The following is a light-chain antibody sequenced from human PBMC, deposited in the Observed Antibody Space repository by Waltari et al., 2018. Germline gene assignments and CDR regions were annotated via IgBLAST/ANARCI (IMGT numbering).Light chain of an antibody. J-gene: IGKJ1*01. CDR3: QQHYSNPRT. CDR1: QDISSY. Sequence: DIQMTQSPSSLSASVGDRVTITCRASQDISSYLAWYQQKPGKAPKVLIYKTSTLQSGVPSRFSGSGSGTDFSLIISSLQPEDFATYYCQQHYSNPRTFGQGTKVEI. CDR2: KTS. V-gene: IGKV1-9*01.